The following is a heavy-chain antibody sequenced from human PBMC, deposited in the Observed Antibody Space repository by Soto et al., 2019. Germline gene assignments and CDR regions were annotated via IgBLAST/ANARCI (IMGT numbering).Heavy chain of an antibody. Sequence: EVQLVESGGGLVQPGRSLRLSCAASGFRFEDYAMHWVRQAPGQGLGWVSGIAWNSDIIGYADSVKGRFTISRDNGKDSLYLQMNSLRPEDTAVYYCAKDHYGAAIYGMDVWGQGTTVTVSS. CDR3: AKDHYGAAIYGMDV. CDR1: GFRFEDYA. J-gene: IGHJ6*02. V-gene: IGHV3-9*01. CDR2: IAWNSDII. D-gene: IGHD3-10*01.